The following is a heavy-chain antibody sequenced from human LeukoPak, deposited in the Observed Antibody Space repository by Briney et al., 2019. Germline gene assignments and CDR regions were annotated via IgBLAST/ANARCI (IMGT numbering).Heavy chain of an antibody. V-gene: IGHV3-23*01. CDR3: TKNVGAYSGSHIDY. CDR1: GFTFSSYA. Sequence: GGSLRLSCAASGFTFSSYAMSWVRQAPGKGLEWVSAFSGGGGSTYYADSVKGRFTISRDNSKNTLYLQMNSLRAEDTAVYYCTKNVGAYSGSHIDYWGQGTLVTVSS. D-gene: IGHD1-26*01. CDR2: FSGGGGST. J-gene: IGHJ4*02.